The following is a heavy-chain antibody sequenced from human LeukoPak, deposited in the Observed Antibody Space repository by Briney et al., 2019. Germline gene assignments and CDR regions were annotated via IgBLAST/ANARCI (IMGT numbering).Heavy chain of an antibody. V-gene: IGHV4-39*02. Sequence: PSETLSLTCSVSGGSISSSSYYWGWIRQPPGKGLEWIGSIYYSGSTYYNPSLKSRVTISVDTSKNQFSLKLSSVTAADTAVYYCARDHRGMYSSSFCDWGQGTLVTVSS. CDR2: IYYSGST. CDR3: ARDHRGMYSSSFCD. J-gene: IGHJ4*02. CDR1: GGSISSSSYY. D-gene: IGHD6-13*01.